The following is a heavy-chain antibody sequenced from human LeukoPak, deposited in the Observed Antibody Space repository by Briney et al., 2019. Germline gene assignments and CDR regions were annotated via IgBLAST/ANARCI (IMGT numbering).Heavy chain of an antibody. J-gene: IGHJ5*02. Sequence: SETLSLTCTVSGGSISSSSYYWGWIRQPPGKGLEWIGSIYYSGSTYYNPSLKSRVTISVDTSKNQFSLKLSSVTAADTAVYYCARTYYDILTGYSNWFDPRGQGTLVTVSS. CDR2: IYYSGST. D-gene: IGHD3-9*01. CDR3: ARTYYDILTGYSNWFDP. V-gene: IGHV4-39*01. CDR1: GGSISSSSYY.